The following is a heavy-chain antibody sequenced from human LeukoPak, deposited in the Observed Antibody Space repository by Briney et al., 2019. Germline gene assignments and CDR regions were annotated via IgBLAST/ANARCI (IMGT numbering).Heavy chain of an antibody. J-gene: IGHJ4*02. CDR2: IYYSGST. CDR1: GGSISSYY. Sequence: SETLSLTCTVSGGSISSYYWSWIRQPPGKGLEWIGYIYYSGSTNYNPSLKSRVTISVDTSKNQFSLKLSSVTAADTAVYYCAKQAYCSGTSCSPFAYWGEGTLVTVSS. D-gene: IGHD2-2*01. CDR3: AKQAYCSGTSCSPFAY. V-gene: IGHV4-59*08.